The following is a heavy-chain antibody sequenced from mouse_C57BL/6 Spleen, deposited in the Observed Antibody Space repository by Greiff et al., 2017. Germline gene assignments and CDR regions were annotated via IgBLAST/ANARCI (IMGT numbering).Heavy chain of an antibody. V-gene: IGHV1-47*01. CDR2: FHPYNDDT. Sequence: VNVVESGAELVKPGASVKMSCKASGYTFTTYPIEWMKQNHGKSLEWIGNFHPYNDDTKYNEKFKGKATLTVEKSSSTVYLELSRLTSDDSAVYYCARRIYYGSFAYWGQGTLVTVSA. D-gene: IGHD2-1*01. CDR1: GYTFTTYP. J-gene: IGHJ3*01. CDR3: ARRIYYGSFAY.